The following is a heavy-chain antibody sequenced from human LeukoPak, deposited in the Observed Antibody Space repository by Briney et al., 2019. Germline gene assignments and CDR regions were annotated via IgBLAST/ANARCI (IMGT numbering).Heavy chain of an antibody. CDR3: AKGGCSSTSCYFWFDP. Sequence: GGSLRLSCAASGFTFDDYAMHWVRQAPGQGLEWVSGISWNSGSIGYADSVKGRFTISRDNAKDSLYLQMNSLRAEDMALYYCAKGGCSSTSCYFWFDPWGQGTLVTVSS. CDR1: GFTFDDYA. D-gene: IGHD2-2*01. J-gene: IGHJ5*02. V-gene: IGHV3-9*03. CDR2: ISWNSGSI.